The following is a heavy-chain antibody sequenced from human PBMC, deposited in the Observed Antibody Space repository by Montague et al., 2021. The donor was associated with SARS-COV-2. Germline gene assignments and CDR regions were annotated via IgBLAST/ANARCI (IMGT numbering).Heavy chain of an antibody. J-gene: IGHJ3*01. Sequence: SETLSLTRTVSGGSITNNIDYWAWIRQPPGKGLEWIGSIYYTGNTYYNPSLKSRVTISVVTSKNHFTLKLSSVTAAETAVYYCARLKRYFDSSGPPSAFDFWGQGTKVTVSS. V-gene: IGHV4-39*02. CDR1: GGSITNNIDY. D-gene: IGHD3-22*01. CDR3: ARLKRYFDSSGPPSAFDF. CDR2: IYYTGNT.